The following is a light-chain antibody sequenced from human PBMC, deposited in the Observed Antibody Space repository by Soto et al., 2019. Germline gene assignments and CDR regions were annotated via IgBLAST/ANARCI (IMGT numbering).Light chain of an antibody. CDR2: EVT. Sequence: LTQPASVSGSPGQSITISCTGTSSDVGTYNYVSWYQHHPGKAPKLMLYEVTNRPSGVSNRFSGSKSGNTASLTISGLRAEDEADYYCTSYTSDSTPYVFGTGTKVTVL. CDR3: TSYTSDSTPYV. J-gene: IGLJ1*01. V-gene: IGLV2-14*01. CDR1: SSDVGTYNY.